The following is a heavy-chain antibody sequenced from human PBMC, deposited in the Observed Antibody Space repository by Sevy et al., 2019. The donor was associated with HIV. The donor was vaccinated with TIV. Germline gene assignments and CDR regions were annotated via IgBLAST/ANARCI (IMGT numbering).Heavy chain of an antibody. CDR3: AKVLNPALESMMEVTVRSLKGFDV. CDR2: ISGFGNT. D-gene: IGHD3-22*01. J-gene: IGHJ3*01. V-gene: IGHV3-23*01. Sequence: GGSLRLSCAASGFTFNTHVMNWVRQAPGKGLEWVSSISGFGNTYYADSVRGRFTISRDNAKNTLYLQMKSLRADDTAVYYCAKVLNPALESMMEVTVRSLKGFDVWGQGTMVTVSS. CDR1: GFTFNTHV.